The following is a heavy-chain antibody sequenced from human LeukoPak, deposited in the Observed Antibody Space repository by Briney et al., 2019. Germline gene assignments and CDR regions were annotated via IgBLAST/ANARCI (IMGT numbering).Heavy chain of an antibody. CDR3: ARQEKIAAAGGFFDY. CDR2: IYYSGST. D-gene: IGHD6-13*01. J-gene: IGHJ4*02. Sequence: PSETLSLTCTVSGGSISSYYWGWIRQPPGKGLEWIGSIYYSGSTYYNPSLKSRVTISVDTSKNQFSLKLSSVTAADTAVYYCARQEKIAAAGGFFDYWGQGTLVTVSS. V-gene: IGHV4-39*01. CDR1: GGSISSYY.